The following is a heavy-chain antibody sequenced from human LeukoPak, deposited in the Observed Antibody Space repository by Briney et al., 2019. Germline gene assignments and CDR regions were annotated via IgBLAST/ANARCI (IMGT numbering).Heavy chain of an antibody. CDR3: ARDYYYCYMDV. CDR1: GGSLSSSNYY. V-gene: IGHV4-39*07. Sequence: SETLSLTCTVSGGSLSSSNYYWDWIRQPPEKGLEWIGSIYYSGSTYYNPSLKSRVTISVDTSKNQFSLKLSSVSAADTAVYYCARDYYYCYMDVWGKGTTVTVSS. CDR2: IYYSGST. J-gene: IGHJ6*03.